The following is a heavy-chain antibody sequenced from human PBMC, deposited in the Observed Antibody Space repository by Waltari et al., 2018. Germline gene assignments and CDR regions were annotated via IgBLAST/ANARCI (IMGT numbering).Heavy chain of an antibody. J-gene: IGHJ4*02. CDR1: GGAVSNIA. V-gene: IGHV1-69*14. Sequence: QVQLVQSGAEMKKPGSSVKVSCRASGGAVSNIAISWVRQAPGQGLEWMGGVIPLFGVTNYAQKFQGRVTITADKSTSTAFVELRGLRFEDTAVYYCARDLMTTSYHSSGGFDYWGQGTLVTVSS. D-gene: IGHD3-22*01. CDR3: ARDLMTTSYHSSGGFDY. CDR2: VIPLFGVT.